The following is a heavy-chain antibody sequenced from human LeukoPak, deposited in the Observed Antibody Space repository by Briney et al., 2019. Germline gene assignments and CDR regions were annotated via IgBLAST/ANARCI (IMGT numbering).Heavy chain of an antibody. CDR2: ISGSGGST. J-gene: IGHJ5*02. V-gene: IGHV3-23*01. D-gene: IGHD3-10*01. CDR1: GFTFSSYA. Sequence: GGSLRLSCAASGFTFSSYAMSWVRQAPGKGLEWVSAISGSGGSTYYADSVKGRFTISRDNSKNTLYLQMNSLRAEDTAVYCCAKPRYGSGSSGFPNWFDPWGQGTLVTVSS. CDR3: AKPRYGSGSSGFPNWFDP.